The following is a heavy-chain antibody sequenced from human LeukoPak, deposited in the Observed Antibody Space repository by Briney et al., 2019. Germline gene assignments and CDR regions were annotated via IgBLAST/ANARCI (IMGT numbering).Heavy chain of an antibody. Sequence: ASVKVSYKASSYTFTSYGISWVRQAPGQGLEWMGWISAYNGNTNYAQKLQGRVTMTTDTSTSTAYMELRSLRSDDTAVYYCASLTYYYCMDVWGKGTTVTVSS. CDR1: SYTFTSYG. J-gene: IGHJ6*03. V-gene: IGHV1-18*01. CDR3: ASLTYYYCMDV. CDR2: ISAYNGNT.